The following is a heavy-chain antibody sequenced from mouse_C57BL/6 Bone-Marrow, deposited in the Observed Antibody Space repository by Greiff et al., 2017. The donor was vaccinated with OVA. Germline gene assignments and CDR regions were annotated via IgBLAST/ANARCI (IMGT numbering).Heavy chain of an antibody. J-gene: IGHJ2*01. CDR3: ARAELGRDY. V-gene: IGHV1-50*01. CDR1: GYTFTSYW. D-gene: IGHD4-1*01. CDR2: IDPSDSYT. Sequence: QVQLQQPGAELVKPGASVKLSCKASGYTFTSYWMQWVKQRPGQGLEWIGEIDPSDSYTNSNQKFKGKATLTVDTSSSTAYMQLSSLTSEDSAVYYCARAELGRDYWGQGTTLTVSS.